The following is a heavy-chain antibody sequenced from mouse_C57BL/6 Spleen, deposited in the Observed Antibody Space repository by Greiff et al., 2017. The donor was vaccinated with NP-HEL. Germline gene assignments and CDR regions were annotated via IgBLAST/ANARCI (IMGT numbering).Heavy chain of an antibody. D-gene: IGHD5-5*01. CDR3: AKGGNYLYAMDC. J-gene: IGHJ4*01. Sequence: VQLVEPGPGLVAPSQSLSITCTASGFSLTSYGVSWVRQPPGQGLEWLGVIWGDGSTNYHSTLIVSQTISKDNSKSQVFLKLNSLQTDDTATYYCAKGGNYLYAMDCWGQGTSVTVSS. CDR1: GFSLTSYG. CDR2: IWGDGST. V-gene: IGHV2-3*01.